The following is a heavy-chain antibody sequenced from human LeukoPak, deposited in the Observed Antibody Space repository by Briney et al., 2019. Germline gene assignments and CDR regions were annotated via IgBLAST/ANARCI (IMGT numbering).Heavy chain of an antibody. CDR1: GFTFSSYN. Sequence: GGSLRLSCAASGFTFSSYNMNWVRQAPGKGLEWVSSISSSSSYIYYADSVKGRFTISRDNAKNSLYLQMNSLRAEDTAVYYCASGLMVRGVIAYYYYYGMDVWGQGTTVTVSS. CDR3: ASGLMVRGVIAYYYYYGMDV. V-gene: IGHV3-21*01. D-gene: IGHD3-10*01. CDR2: ISSSSSYI. J-gene: IGHJ6*02.